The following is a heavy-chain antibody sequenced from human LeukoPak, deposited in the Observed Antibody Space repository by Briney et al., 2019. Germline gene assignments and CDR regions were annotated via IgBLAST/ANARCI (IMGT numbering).Heavy chain of an antibody. Sequence: GESLKISCKGSGYSFPSYWIGWVRQMPGKGLEWMGIIYPGDSDTRYSPSLQGQVTISADKSISTAYLQWSSLKASDTAMYYCARRGLGLGDVFDIWGQGTMVTVSS. CDR3: ARRGLGLGDVFDI. CDR2: IYPGDSDT. CDR1: GYSFPSYW. J-gene: IGHJ3*02. V-gene: IGHV5-51*01. D-gene: IGHD3-16*01.